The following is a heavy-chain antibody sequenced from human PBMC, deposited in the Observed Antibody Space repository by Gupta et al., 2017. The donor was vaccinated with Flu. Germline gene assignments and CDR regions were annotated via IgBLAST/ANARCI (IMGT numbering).Heavy chain of an antibody. D-gene: IGHD3-16*01. CDR1: NYSITSGYY. Sequence: QVQLPESGPGLVKPSATLSLTCAVSNYSITSGYYWAWIRRPPGKVVEWMGSSDQWGSINYKASFQSRVTVAAESSKNQLSLKCNAVTASYSAGEDWARDGYAYIWVSRKGIFDCWGQGTMVTVS. CDR2: SDQWGSI. J-gene: IGHJ3*01. CDR3: ARDGYAYIWVSRKGIFDC. V-gene: IGHV4-38-2*02.